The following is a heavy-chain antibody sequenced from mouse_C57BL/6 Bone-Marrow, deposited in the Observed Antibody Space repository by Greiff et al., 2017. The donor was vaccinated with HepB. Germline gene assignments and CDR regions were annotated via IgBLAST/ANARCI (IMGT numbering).Heavy chain of an antibody. CDR1: GYTFTSYW. D-gene: IGHD1-1*01. CDR2: INPSNGGT. V-gene: IGHV1-53*01. CDR3: ARGGEFITTVVEYFDV. Sequence: VQLQQPGTELVKPGASVKLSCKASGYTFTSYWMHWVKQRPGQGLEWIGNINPSNGGTNYNEKFKSKATLTVDKSSSTAYMQLSSLTSEDSAVYYCARGGEFITTVVEYFDVWGTGTTVTVSS. J-gene: IGHJ1*03.